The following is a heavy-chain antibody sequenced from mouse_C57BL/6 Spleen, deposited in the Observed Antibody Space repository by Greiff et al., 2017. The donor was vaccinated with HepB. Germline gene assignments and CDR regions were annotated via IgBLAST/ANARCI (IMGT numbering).Heavy chain of an antibody. CDR3: ARRRDYDYDFAY. Sequence: EVKVVESGGDLVKPGGSLKLSCAASGFTFSSYGMSWVRQTPDKRLEWVATISSGGSYTYYPDSVKGRFTISRDNAKNTLYLQMSSLKSEDTAMYYCARRRDYDYDFAYWGQGTLVTVSA. CDR1: GFTFSSYG. CDR2: ISSGGSYT. J-gene: IGHJ3*01. V-gene: IGHV5-6*02. D-gene: IGHD2-4*01.